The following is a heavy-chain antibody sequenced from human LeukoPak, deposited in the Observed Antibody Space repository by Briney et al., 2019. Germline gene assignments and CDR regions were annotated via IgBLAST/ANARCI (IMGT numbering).Heavy chain of an antibody. CDR1: GFIFSDYY. CDR3: ARDGYSGYDSRWDYYGMDV. V-gene: IGHV3-66*01. CDR2: IYSGGST. D-gene: IGHD5-12*01. J-gene: IGHJ6*02. Sequence: PGGSLRLSCATSGFIFSDYYMSWVRQAPGRGLEWVSVIYSGGSTYYADSVKGRFTISRDNSKNTLYLQMNSLRAEDTAVYYCARDGYSGYDSRWDYYGMDVWGQGTTVTVSS.